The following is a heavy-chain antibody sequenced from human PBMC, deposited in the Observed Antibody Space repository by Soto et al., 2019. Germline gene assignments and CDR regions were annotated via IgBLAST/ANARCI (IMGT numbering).Heavy chain of an antibody. CDR1: GDSFTTYG. CDR2: ISAYNGNT. Sequence: QVQLVQSGGEVKKPGASVKVSCKTSGDSFTTYGISWVLQAPGQGLEWMGWISAYNGNTNYAQKLQGRVTMTTDTSTSTAYMELRSLRSDDTAVYYCAREGPAPYYYYGMDVWGQGSTVTVSS. J-gene: IGHJ6*02. CDR3: AREGPAPYYYYGMDV. V-gene: IGHV1-18*01.